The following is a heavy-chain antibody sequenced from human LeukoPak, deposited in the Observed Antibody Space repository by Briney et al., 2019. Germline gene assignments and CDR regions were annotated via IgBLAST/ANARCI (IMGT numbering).Heavy chain of an antibody. D-gene: IGHD6-13*01. J-gene: IGHJ5*02. CDR3: ARDQRQQLILGWLDP. Sequence: ASVKVSCKTSGYTFIGFYIHWVRQAPGQGLEWMGWINPNGGGTPYAQKFLGRVTMTSDTSVTAAYMELSSLTSDDTAVYYCARDQRQQLILGWLDPWGQGTLVTVSS. CDR1: GYTFIGFY. CDR2: INPNGGGT. V-gene: IGHV1-2*02.